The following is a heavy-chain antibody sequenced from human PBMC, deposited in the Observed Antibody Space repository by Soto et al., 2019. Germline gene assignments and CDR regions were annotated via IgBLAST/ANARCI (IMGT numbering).Heavy chain of an antibody. CDR1: GFTFDDYV. D-gene: IGHD3-16*01. CDR2: ISWNSGSI. J-gene: IGHJ6*02. Sequence: PGGSLRLSCAASGFTFDDYVMHWVRQAPGKGLEWVSGISWNSGSIGYADSVKGRFTISRDNAKNSLYLQMNSLRAEDTALYYCAKDMGGSYDYYYGMDVWGQGTTVTVSS. CDR3: AKDMGGSYDYYYGMDV. V-gene: IGHV3-9*01.